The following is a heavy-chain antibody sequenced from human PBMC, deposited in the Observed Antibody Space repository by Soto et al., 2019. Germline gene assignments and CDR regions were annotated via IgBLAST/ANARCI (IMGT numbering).Heavy chain of an antibody. CDR1: GYTFTNYY. CDR2: IIPSGGAT. Sequence: VSAKCYVNASGYTFTNYYMHWVRQAPGQVLDCIGRIIPSGGATNYAEKFRYRVTMTRDTYPSTVYMELSSLRSDDTAVYCCARDQGLHTFDAW. J-gene: IGHJ3*01. CDR3: ARDQGLHTFDA. V-gene: IGHV1-46*01.